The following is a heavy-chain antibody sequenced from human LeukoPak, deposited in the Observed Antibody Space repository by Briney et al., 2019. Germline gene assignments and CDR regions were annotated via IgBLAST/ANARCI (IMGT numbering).Heavy chain of an antibody. Sequence: QSGGSLRLSCAASGFKFGSYTMTWVRQAPGKGLEWVAAISGTGGTTFYADVVQGRFTISRDNAKNSQYLQMNSLSVEDTALYYCARAQTYGDSRLLLDYWGQGTLVTVSS. CDR2: ISGTGGTT. CDR3: ARAQTYGDSRLLLDY. J-gene: IGHJ4*02. V-gene: IGHV3-23*01. CDR1: GFKFGSYT. D-gene: IGHD4-17*01.